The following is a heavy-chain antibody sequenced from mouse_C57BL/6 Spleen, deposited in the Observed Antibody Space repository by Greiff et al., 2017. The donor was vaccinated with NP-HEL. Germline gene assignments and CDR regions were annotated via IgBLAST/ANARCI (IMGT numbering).Heavy chain of an antibody. J-gene: IGHJ3*01. Sequence: VQLQQSGAELARPGASVKLSCKASGYTFTSYGISWVKQRTGQGLEWIGEIYPRSGNTYYNEKFKGKATLTADKSSSTAYMELRSLTSEDSAVYFWEGSPFAYWGQGTLVTVSA. CDR3: EGSPFAY. CDR2: IYPRSGNT. V-gene: IGHV1-81*01. CDR1: GYTFTSYG.